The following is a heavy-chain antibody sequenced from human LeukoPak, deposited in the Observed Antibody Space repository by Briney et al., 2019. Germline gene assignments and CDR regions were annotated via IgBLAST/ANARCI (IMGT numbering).Heavy chain of an antibody. Sequence: ASVKVPCKVSGYTLTELSMHWVRQAPGKGLEWMGGFDPEDGETIYAQKFQGRVTMTEDTSTDTAYMELSSLRSEDTAVYYCATGGGYGDPTVNFDYWGQGTLVTVSS. V-gene: IGHV1-24*01. CDR3: ATGGGYGDPTVNFDY. D-gene: IGHD4-17*01. CDR2: FDPEDGET. J-gene: IGHJ4*02. CDR1: GYTLTELS.